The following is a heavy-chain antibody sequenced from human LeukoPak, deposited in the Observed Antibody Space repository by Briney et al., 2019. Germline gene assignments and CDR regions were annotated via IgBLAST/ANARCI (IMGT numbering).Heavy chain of an antibody. Sequence: SETLSLTCTVSGGYISSYYWSWIRQPAGKGLEWIGRIYTGGRTSYNPSLESRVTMSVVTSQNQFSLKMTSVTAADTAVYYCARDRGEYSYAYDYWGQGTLVTVSS. V-gene: IGHV4-4*07. J-gene: IGHJ4*02. CDR3: ARDRGEYSYAYDY. CDR2: IYTGGRT. D-gene: IGHD5-18*01. CDR1: GGYISSYY.